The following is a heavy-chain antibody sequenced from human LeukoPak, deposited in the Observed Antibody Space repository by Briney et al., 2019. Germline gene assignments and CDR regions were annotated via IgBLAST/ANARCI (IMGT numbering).Heavy chain of an antibody. V-gene: IGHV4-59*01. CDR2: IHYSGGT. Sequence: SETLSLTCTVSGGSINSYHWSWIRQPPGKGLEWIGYIHYSGGTYYDSSLKSRVTISIDTSKNQFSLELSSVTAADTAVYYCARGGVYYFDFWGQGTLVTVSS. D-gene: IGHD3-16*01. CDR3: ARGGVYYFDF. CDR1: GGSINSYH. J-gene: IGHJ4*02.